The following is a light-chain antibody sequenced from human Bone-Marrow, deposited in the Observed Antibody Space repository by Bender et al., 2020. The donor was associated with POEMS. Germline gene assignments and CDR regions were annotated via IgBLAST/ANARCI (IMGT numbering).Light chain of an antibody. Sequence: QSVLTQPPSASGTPGQRVTISCSGGSSNIGAHAVNWYQHLPGTAPKLLIYSSHRRPSEVPDRFSGSRSCTSASLAISWLQSEDEADYYCAVWDDSLNGWVFGGGTKLTVL. CDR2: SSH. V-gene: IGLV1-44*01. J-gene: IGLJ3*02. CDR3: AVWDDSLNGWV. CDR1: SSNIGAHA.